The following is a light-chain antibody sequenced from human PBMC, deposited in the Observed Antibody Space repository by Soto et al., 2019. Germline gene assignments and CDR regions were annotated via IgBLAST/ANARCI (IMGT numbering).Light chain of an antibody. CDR3: SSYTSSSTPYD. J-gene: IGLJ1*01. Sequence: QSALTQPASVSGSPGQSITISCTGTSSDVGGYNYVSWYQQHPGKAPKLMVYDVSNRPSGVSDRFSGSKSGNTASLSISGLQAEDEAAYYCSSYTSSSTPYDFGTGTKLTVL. V-gene: IGLV2-14*01. CDR2: DVS. CDR1: SSDVGGYNY.